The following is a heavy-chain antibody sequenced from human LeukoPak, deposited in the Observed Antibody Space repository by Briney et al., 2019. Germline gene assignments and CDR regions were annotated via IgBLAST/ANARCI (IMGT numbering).Heavy chain of an antibody. J-gene: IGHJ4*02. CDR1: GGSISSGGYY. V-gene: IGHV4-31*03. Sequence: SETLSLTCSVSGGSISSGGYYWSWIRQHPGKGLEWIGYIYYSESTYYNPSLKSRGTISVDTSKNQFSLKLSSVTAADTAVYYCARISYSSSWYFDYWGQGTLVTVSS. D-gene: IGHD6-13*01. CDR2: IYYSEST. CDR3: ARISYSSSWYFDY.